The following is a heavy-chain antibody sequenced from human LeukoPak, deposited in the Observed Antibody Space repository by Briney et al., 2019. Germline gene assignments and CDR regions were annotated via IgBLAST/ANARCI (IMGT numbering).Heavy chain of an antibody. J-gene: IGHJ6*03. Sequence: SETLSLTCTVSGGSISSYYWSWIRQPPGKGLEWIGYIYYSGSTNYNPSLKSRVTISVDTSKNQFSLKLSSVTAADTAVYYCARDHSSSWYYYYYYMDVWGKGTTVTVSS. CDR3: ARDHSSSWYYYYYYMDV. D-gene: IGHD6-13*01. CDR2: IYYSGST. CDR1: GGSISSYY. V-gene: IGHV4-59*12.